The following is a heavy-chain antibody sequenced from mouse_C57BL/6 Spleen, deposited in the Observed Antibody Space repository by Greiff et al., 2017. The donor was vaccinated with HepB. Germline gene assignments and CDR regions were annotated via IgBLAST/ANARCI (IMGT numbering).Heavy chain of an antibody. CDR2: INPSTGGT. D-gene: IGHD2-3*01. V-gene: IGHV1-42*01. CDR1: GYSFTGYY. J-gene: IGHJ1*03. Sequence: EVQLQQSGPELVKPGASVKISCKASGYSFTGYYMNWVKQSPEKSLEWIGEINPSTGGTTYNQKFKAKATLTVDKSSSTAYMQLKSLTSEDSAVYYCARGRVYDYGYFDVWGTGTTVTVSS. CDR3: ARGRVYDYGYFDV.